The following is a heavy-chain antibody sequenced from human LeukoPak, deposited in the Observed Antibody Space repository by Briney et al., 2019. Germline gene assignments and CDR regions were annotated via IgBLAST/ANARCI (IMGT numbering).Heavy chain of an antibody. CDR2: IYSGGST. J-gene: IGHJ4*02. CDR1: GFTVSNNY. Sequence: GGSLRLSCAASGFTVSNNYMTWVRQAPGKGLEWVPVIYSGGSTYYADSVKGRFTISRDNSKNTLYLQMNSLRAEDTAVYYCARRSPINWGIDYWGQGTLVTVSS. V-gene: IGHV3-66*04. D-gene: IGHD7-27*01. CDR3: ARRSPINWGIDY.